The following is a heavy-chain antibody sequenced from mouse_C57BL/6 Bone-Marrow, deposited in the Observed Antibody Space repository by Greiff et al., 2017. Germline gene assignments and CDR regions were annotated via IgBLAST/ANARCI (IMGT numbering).Heavy chain of an antibody. Sequence: VQLQQPGAELVKPGASVKLSCKASGYTFTSYWMHWVKQRPGQGLEWIGMIHPNSGSTNYNEKFKSKATLTVDKSSSTAYMQLSSLTSEDSAVYYCARLITTVVATDFDYWGQGTTLTVSS. CDR1: GYTFTSYW. CDR2: IHPNSGST. V-gene: IGHV1-64*01. CDR3: ARLITTVVATDFDY. J-gene: IGHJ2*01. D-gene: IGHD1-1*01.